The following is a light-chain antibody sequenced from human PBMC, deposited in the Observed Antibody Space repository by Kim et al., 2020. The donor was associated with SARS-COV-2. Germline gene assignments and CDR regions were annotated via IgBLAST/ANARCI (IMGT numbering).Light chain of an antibody. CDR2: GAS. J-gene: IGKJ5*01. Sequence: EIVMTQSPATLSVSPGEWATLSCRASQSVSSNLAWYQQRPGQAPRLLIYGASTRATGIPDRFSGSGSGTEFTLSISSLQSEDFAVYYCQQYHNWPPITFGQGTRLEIK. V-gene: IGKV3-15*01. CDR3: QQYHNWPPIT. CDR1: QSVSSN.